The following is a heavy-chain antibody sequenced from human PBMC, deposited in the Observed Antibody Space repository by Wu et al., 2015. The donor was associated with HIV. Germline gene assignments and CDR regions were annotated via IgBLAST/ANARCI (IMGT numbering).Heavy chain of an antibody. J-gene: IGHJ3*02. Sequence: QVQLVQSGAEVKKPGSSVKVSCKASGGTFSSYAISWVRQAPGQGLEWMGRIIPIFGTANYAQKFQGRVTITADESTSTAYMELSSLRSEDTAVYYCARDPKYYYDSSGWGFDIWGQGTMVTVSS. CDR3: ARDPKYYYDSSGWGFDI. D-gene: IGHD3-22*01. CDR2: IIPIFGTA. CDR1: GGTFSSYA. V-gene: IGHV1-69*13.